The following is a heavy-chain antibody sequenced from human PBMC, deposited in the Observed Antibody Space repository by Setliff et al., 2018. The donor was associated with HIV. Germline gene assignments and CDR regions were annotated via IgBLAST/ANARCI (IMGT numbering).Heavy chain of an antibody. CDR3: ARWAGSCSIGDCYNPFEY. CDR1: GGTFNSYT. D-gene: IGHD2-21*02. V-gene: IGHV1-69*06. CDR2: IIPLLETP. Sequence: SVKVSCKASGGTFNSYTFNWMRRAPGQRLEWMGRIIPLLETPNYAQKFQGRVTITADKSTDTVYMELHSLTSEDTAVYYCARWAGSCSIGDCYNPFEYWGQGTLVTVSS. J-gene: IGHJ4*02.